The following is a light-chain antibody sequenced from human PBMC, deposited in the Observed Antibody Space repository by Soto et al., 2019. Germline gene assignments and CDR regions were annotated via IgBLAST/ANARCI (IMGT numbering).Light chain of an antibody. CDR1: SIDVGGYNY. CDR3: CSYAGRL. J-gene: IGLJ2*01. Sequence: QSALTQPRSVSGSPGQSVTISCTGTSIDVGGYNYVSWYQQHPGKAPKLMIYDVSKRPSGVPDRFSGSKSGNTASLTISGLQAEDEADYYCCSYAGRLFGGGTKLTVL. CDR2: DVS. V-gene: IGLV2-11*01.